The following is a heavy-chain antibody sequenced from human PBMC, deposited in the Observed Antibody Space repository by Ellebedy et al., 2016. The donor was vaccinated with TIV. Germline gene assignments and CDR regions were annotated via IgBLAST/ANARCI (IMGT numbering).Heavy chain of an antibody. CDR1: GFSFGSFA. CDR3: SKGTSSGFNYDRVGSEY. V-gene: IGHV3-23*01. CDR2: ISAGGDNT. J-gene: IGHJ4*02. Sequence: GGSLRLSCAASGFSFGSFAMHWVRQAPGKGLEWLSVISAGGDNTYHADSVQGRFTITRDNSKNTMYLHLYRLRAEDTAVYYCSKGTSSGFNYDRVGSEYWGQGTLVAV. D-gene: IGHD3-22*01.